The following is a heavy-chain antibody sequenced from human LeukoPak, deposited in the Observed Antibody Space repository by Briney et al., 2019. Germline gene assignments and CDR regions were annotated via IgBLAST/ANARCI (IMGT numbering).Heavy chain of an antibody. CDR1: GGSISSYY. CDR2: IYTSGST. J-gene: IGHJ3*02. D-gene: IGHD2-2*01. V-gene: IGHV4-4*07. CDR3: ARDFAAVVPAAPAFGI. Sequence: SETLSLTCTVSGGSISSYYWSWIRQPAGKGLEWIGRIYTSGSTNYNPSLKSRVTMSVDTSKNQFSLKLSSVTAADTAVYYCARDFAAVVPAAPAFGIWGQGTMVTVSS.